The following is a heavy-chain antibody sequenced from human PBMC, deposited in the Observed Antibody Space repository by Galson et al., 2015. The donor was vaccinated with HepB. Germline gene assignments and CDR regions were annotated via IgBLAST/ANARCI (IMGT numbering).Heavy chain of an antibody. V-gene: IGHV1-46*01. J-gene: IGHJ4*02. CDR1: GYTFTSYY. CDR3: ARNVDPFSTFDY. Sequence: SVKVSCKASGYTFTSYYMHWVRQAPGQGLEWMGIINPSGGSTSCAQKFRGKVTMTRDTSTSTVYMELSSLRSEDTAVYYCARNVDPFSTFDYWGQGTLVTVSS. D-gene: IGHD5-12*01. CDR2: INPSGGST.